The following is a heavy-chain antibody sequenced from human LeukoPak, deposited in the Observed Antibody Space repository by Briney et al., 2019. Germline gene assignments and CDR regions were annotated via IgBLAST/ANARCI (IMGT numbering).Heavy chain of an antibody. J-gene: IGHJ3*02. V-gene: IGHV3-23*01. CDR2: ISGGGVTT. Sequence: GGSLRLSCVGSGFTSIAYALTWARQAPGKGLEWVSGISGGGVTTYYADSVKGRFTISRDNSKNTLYLQMNSLRAEDTAVYYCASPLSGSDAFDIWGQGTMVTVSS. CDR3: ASPLSGSDAFDI. CDR1: GFTSIAYA. D-gene: IGHD6-19*01.